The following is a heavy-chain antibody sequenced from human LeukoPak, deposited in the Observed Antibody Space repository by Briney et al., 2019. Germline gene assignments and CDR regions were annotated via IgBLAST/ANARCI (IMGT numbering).Heavy chain of an antibody. CDR3: AAYCSSTSCYARGYNIGRTFDY. CDR1: GFTFSSYA. CDR2: ISGSGGST. V-gene: IGHV3-23*01. J-gene: IGHJ4*02. D-gene: IGHD2-2*01. Sequence: GGSLRLSCAASGFTFSSYAMSWVRQAPGKGLEWVSAISGSGGSTHYADSVKGRFTISRDNSKNTLYLQMNSLRADDTAVYYCAAYCSSTSCYARGYNIGRTFDYWGQGNLVTVSS.